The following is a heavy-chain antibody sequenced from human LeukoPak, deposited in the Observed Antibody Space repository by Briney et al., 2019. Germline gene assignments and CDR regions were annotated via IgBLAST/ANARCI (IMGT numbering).Heavy chain of an antibody. CDR2: ISWNSGSI. J-gene: IGHJ4*02. CDR1: GFTFDDYA. CDR3: AKDLFQGAAAGPDY. V-gene: IGHV3-9*01. D-gene: IGHD6-13*01. Sequence: GGSLRLSCAASGFTFDDYAMHWVRQAPGKGLEWVSGISWNSGSIGYADSVKGRFTISRDNAKNSLYLQMNSLRAEDTAVYYCAKDLFQGAAAGPDYWGQGTLVTVSS.